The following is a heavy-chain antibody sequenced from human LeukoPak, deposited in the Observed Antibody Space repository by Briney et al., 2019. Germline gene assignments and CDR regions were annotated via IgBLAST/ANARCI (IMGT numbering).Heavy chain of an antibody. V-gene: IGHV4-38-2*01. CDR2: IYHSGST. Sequence: PSETLSLTCAVSGYSISSGYYWGWIRQPPGEGLEWIGSIYHSGSTYYNPSLKSRVTISVDTSKNQFSLKLSSVTAADTAVYYCARHPPSSDCSSTSCYVYYYYMDVWGKGTTVTVSS. J-gene: IGHJ6*03. CDR3: ARHPPSSDCSSTSCYVYYYYMDV. D-gene: IGHD2-2*01. CDR1: GYSISSGYY.